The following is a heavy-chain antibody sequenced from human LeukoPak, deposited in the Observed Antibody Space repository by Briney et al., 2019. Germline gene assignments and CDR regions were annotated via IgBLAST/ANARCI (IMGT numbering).Heavy chain of an antibody. Sequence: SVKVSCKASGGTFISYAISWVRQAPGQGPEWMGGIIPIFGTANYAQKFQGRVTITTDESTSTAYMELSSLRSEDTAVYYCARGIVLRNYYYDSSGQTSLDYWGQGTLVTVSS. J-gene: IGHJ4*02. CDR2: IIPIFGTA. CDR3: ARGIVLRNYYYDSSGQTSLDY. CDR1: GGTFISYA. D-gene: IGHD3-22*01. V-gene: IGHV1-69*05.